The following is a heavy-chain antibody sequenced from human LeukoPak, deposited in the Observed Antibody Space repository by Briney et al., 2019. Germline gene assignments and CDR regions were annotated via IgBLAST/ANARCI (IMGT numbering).Heavy chain of an antibody. J-gene: IGHJ4*02. Sequence: GGSLRLSCAASGFSFDDYGMNWVRQAPGKGLEWVCRINANGASTAYADSVKGRFTISRDNAKNSLYLQMNSLRAEDMALYYCAKDRKRYATTVTLGGFDYWGQGTLVTVSS. V-gene: IGHV3-20*04. CDR3: AKDRKRYATTVTLGGFDY. D-gene: IGHD4-17*01. CDR2: INANGAST. CDR1: GFSFDDYG.